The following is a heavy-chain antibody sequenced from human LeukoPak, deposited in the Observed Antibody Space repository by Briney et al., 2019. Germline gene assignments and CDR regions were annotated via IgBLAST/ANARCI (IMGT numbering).Heavy chain of an antibody. CDR2: INPSGGST. Sequence: ASVKVSCKASGYIFTSYYMHWVRQAPGQGLEWMGIINPSGGSTSYAQKFQGRVTMTRDTSTSTVYMELSSLRSEDTAVYYCARPANPIAVAGYYFDYWGQGTLVTVSS. V-gene: IGHV1-46*01. D-gene: IGHD6-19*01. CDR3: ARPANPIAVAGYYFDY. J-gene: IGHJ4*02. CDR1: GYIFTSYY.